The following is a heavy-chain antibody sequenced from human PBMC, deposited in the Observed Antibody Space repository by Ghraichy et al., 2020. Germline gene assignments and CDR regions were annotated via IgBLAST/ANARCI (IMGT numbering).Heavy chain of an antibody. V-gene: IGHV3-48*02. J-gene: IGHJ4*02. D-gene: IGHD6-19*01. CDR1: GFSFSAYS. CDR2: ISSSSTTI. CDR3: ARTVSGRVDF. Sequence: GESLNISCAASGFSFSAYSMNWVRQAPGKGLEWVSYISSSSTTIYYADSVKGRFTISRDTAKSSLYLQMNSLRDEDTAVYYCARTVSGRVDFWGQGTLVTVSS.